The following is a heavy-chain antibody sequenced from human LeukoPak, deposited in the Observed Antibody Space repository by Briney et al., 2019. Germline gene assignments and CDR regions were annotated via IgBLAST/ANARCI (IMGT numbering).Heavy chain of an antibody. Sequence: ASVKVSCKTSGYPFTTWEINWVRQAAGQGLEWMGWVHPNSGNTAYAQKFQGRVTMTRDTSISTAYMELSGLRFDDTAVYFCARGPRNDPWGQGTLVTVSS. D-gene: IGHD1-14*01. CDR1: GYPFTTWE. V-gene: IGHV1-8*01. CDR3: ARGPRNDP. CDR2: VHPNSGNT. J-gene: IGHJ5*02.